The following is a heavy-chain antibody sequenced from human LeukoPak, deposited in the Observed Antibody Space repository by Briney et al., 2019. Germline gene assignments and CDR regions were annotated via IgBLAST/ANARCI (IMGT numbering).Heavy chain of an antibody. J-gene: IGHJ4*02. D-gene: IGHD1-26*01. CDR3: AKSGSYLFDD. Sequence: GGSLRLSCAASGFTFSTYGMNWVRQAPGKGLEWVSYISSGSGTIYYADSVKGRFTISRDNAKNSLYLQMNSLRDEDTAVYYCAKSGSYLFDDWGEGTLVTVSS. CDR1: GFTFSTYG. V-gene: IGHV3-48*02. CDR2: ISSGSGTI.